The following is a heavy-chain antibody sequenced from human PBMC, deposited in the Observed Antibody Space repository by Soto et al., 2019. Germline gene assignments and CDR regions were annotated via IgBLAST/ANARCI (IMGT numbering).Heavy chain of an antibody. CDR1: GFTFTRYS. CDR3: ARESEDLTTNFDY. Sequence: KPGGSLRLSCAASGFTFTRYSMNWVRQARGKGLEWVSSISSTTNYIYYGDSMKGRFTISRDNAKNSRYLEMNSMRAEDTAVYYCARESEDLTTNFDYWGQGTLVTVAS. CDR2: ISSTTNYI. V-gene: IGHV3-21*06. J-gene: IGHJ4*02.